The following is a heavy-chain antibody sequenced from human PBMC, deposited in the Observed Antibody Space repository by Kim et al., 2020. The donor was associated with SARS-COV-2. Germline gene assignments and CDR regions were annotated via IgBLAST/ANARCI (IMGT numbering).Heavy chain of an antibody. Sequence: GGSLRLSCAASGFTFSSYSMNWVRQAPGKGLEWVSYISSSSSTIYYADSVKGRFTISRDNAKNSLYLQMNSLRDEDTAVYYCARGRPDAPLQLWGDGDAFDIWGQGTMVTVSS. V-gene: IGHV3-48*02. CDR3: ARGRPDAPLQLWGDGDAFDI. CDR1: GFTFSSYS. J-gene: IGHJ3*02. CDR2: ISSSSSTI. D-gene: IGHD5-18*01.